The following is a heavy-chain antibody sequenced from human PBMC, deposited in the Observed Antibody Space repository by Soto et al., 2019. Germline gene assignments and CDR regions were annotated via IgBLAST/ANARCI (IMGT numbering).Heavy chain of an antibody. V-gene: IGHV3-33*01. D-gene: IGHD2-15*01. J-gene: IGHJ4*02. Sequence: GGSLRLSCAASGFTFSSYGMHWVRQAPGKGLEWVAVIWYDGSNKYYADSVKGRFTISRDNSKNTLYLQMNSLRAEDTAVYYCARDSRYCSGGSCFDAGLDYWGQGTLVTVSS. CDR3: ARDSRYCSGGSCFDAGLDY. CDR2: IWYDGSNK. CDR1: GFTFSSYG.